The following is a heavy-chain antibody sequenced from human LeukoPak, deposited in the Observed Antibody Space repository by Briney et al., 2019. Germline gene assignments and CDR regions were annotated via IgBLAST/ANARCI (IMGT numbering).Heavy chain of an antibody. CDR1: GFTFSTYW. Sequence: PGGSLRLSCAASGFTFSTYWMTWVRQAPGKGLEWVASINEDGSEKFYVDSVKGRFTIYRDNAKKSVYLQMNSLIAEDTALYYCARDQGAAGDYWGQGTLVTVSS. CDR2: INEDGSEK. D-gene: IGHD6-13*01. CDR3: ARDQGAAGDY. V-gene: IGHV3-7*01. J-gene: IGHJ4*02.